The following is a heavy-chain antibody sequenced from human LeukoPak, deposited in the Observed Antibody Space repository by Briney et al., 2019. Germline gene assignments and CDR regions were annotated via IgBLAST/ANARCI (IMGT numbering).Heavy chain of an antibody. CDR3: ARDSPGSSRFYHYYGLDV. CDR2: IKEDGSEK. Sequence: PGGSLRLSCAASGFAFSTYWMSWVRQAPGKGLEWVANIKEDGSEKYYVDSVKGRFTIYRDNAKNSLYLQMNRLRAEDTAVYYCARDSPGSSRFYHYYGLDVWGQGTLVTVSS. D-gene: IGHD6-6*01. V-gene: IGHV3-7*05. J-gene: IGHJ6*02. CDR1: GFAFSTYW.